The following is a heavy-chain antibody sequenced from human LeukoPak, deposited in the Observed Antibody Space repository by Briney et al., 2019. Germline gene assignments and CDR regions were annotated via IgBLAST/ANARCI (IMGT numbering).Heavy chain of an antibody. CDR1: GGSFSGYY. J-gene: IGHJ5*02. D-gene: IGHD6-19*01. Sequence: SETLSLTCAVYGGSFSGYYWSWIRQPPGKGLEWIGEINHSGSTNYNPSLKSRVTISVDTSKNQFSLKLSSVTAADTAVYYCARVQAVAGHNWFDPWGQGTLVTVSS. V-gene: IGHV4-34*01. CDR2: INHSGST. CDR3: ARVQAVAGHNWFDP.